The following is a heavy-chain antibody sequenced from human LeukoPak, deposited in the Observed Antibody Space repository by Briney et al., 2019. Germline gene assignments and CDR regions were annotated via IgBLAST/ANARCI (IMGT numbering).Heavy chain of an antibody. V-gene: IGHV3-23*01. Sequence: GGSLRLSCAASGFTFSSYGMSWVRQAPGKGLEWVSAISGSGGSTYYADSVKGRFTISRDNSKNTLYLQMNSLRADDTAVYYCAKDGGVYDYVWGSYRHAFDIWGQGTMVTVSS. D-gene: IGHD3-16*02. CDR1: GFTFSSYG. CDR2: ISGSGGST. J-gene: IGHJ3*02. CDR3: AKDGGVYDYVWGSYRHAFDI.